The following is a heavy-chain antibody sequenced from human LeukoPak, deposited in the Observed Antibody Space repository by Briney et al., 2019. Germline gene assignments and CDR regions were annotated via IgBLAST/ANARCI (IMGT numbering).Heavy chain of an antibody. CDR2: ISYDGSNK. Sequence: GGSLRLSCAASGFTFSSYAMHWVRQAPGEGLEWVAVISYDGSNKYYADSVKGRFTISRDNSKNTLYLQMNSLRAEDTAVYYCARRGPLYYYGMDVWGQGTTVTVSS. V-gene: IGHV3-30-3*01. CDR1: GFTFSSYA. J-gene: IGHJ6*02. CDR3: ARRGPLYYYGMDV.